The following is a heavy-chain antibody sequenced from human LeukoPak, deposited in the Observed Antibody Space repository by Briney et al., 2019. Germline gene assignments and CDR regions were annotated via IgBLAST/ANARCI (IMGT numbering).Heavy chain of an antibody. Sequence: GASVKVSCKASGYTFNANYIHWVRQAPGQGLEWMGWINPNSGETNYSQKFQGRVIVTRDTSISTAYMELSSLRSEDTAVYYCASERRYGSGNIDYWGQGSLVTVSS. CDR1: GYTFNANY. J-gene: IGHJ4*02. V-gene: IGHV1-2*02. CDR3: ASERRYGSGNIDY. CDR2: INPNSGET. D-gene: IGHD3-10*01.